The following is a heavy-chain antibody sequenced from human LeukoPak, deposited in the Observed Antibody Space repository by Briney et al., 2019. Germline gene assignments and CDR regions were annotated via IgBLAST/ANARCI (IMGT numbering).Heavy chain of an antibody. CDR3: ARGRITMVRGVRATTYYFDY. CDR1: GGSFSGYY. D-gene: IGHD3-10*01. V-gene: IGHV4-34*01. CDR2: INHSGST. Sequence: SETLSPTCAVYGGSFSGYYWSWIRQPPGKGLEWIGEINHSGSTNYNPSLKSRVTISVDTSKNQFSLKLSSVTAADTAVYYCARGRITMVRGVRATTYYFDYWGQGTLVTVSS. J-gene: IGHJ4*02.